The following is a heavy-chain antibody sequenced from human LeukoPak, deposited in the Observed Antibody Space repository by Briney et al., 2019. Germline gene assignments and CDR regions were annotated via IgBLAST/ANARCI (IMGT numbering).Heavy chain of an antibody. CDR2: IYSGGST. Sequence: GGSLRLSCAASGFTVSRNYMSWVRQAPGKGLEWVSVIYSGGSTYYADSVKGRFTISRDNSKNTLYLQMNSLRAEDTAVYYCASPSSPAAALPFDYWGQGTLVTVSS. CDR3: ASPSSPAAALPFDY. D-gene: IGHD6-13*01. V-gene: IGHV3-53*01. CDR1: GFTVSRNY. J-gene: IGHJ4*02.